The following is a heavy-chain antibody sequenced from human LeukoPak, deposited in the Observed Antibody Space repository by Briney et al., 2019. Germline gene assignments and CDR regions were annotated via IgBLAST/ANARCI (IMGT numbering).Heavy chain of an antibody. CDR3: AKDASYGYFPYYFDY. V-gene: IGHV3-43D*03. D-gene: IGHD5-18*01. Sequence: GGSLRLSCAASGFTFDDYAMHWVRQAPGKGLEWVSLISWDGGSTYYADSVKGRFTISRDNSKNSLYLQMNSLRAEDTALYYCAKDASYGYFPYYFDYWGQGTLVTVSS. J-gene: IGHJ4*02. CDR2: ISWDGGST. CDR1: GFTFDDYA.